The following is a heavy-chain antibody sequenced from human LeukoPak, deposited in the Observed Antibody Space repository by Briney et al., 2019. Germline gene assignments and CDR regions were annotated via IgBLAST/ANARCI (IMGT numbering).Heavy chain of an antibody. J-gene: IGHJ6*02. CDR2: MNPNSGNT. D-gene: IGHD6-19*01. V-gene: IGHV1-8*01. Sequence: GASVKVSCKASGYTFTSYDINWVRQATGRGLEWMGWMNPNSGNTGYAQKFQGRVTMTRNTSISTAYMELSSLRSEDTAVYYCARMYSSGWSLYFLGGYYYGMGVWGQGTTVTVSS. CDR3: ARMYSSGWSLYFLGGYYYGMGV. CDR1: GYTFTSYD.